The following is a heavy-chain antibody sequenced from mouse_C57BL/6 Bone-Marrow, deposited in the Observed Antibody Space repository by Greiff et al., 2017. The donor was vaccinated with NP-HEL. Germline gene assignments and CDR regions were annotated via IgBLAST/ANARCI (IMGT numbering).Heavy chain of an antibody. CDR1: GYTFTSYW. Sequence: VQLQQSGAELVRPGTSVKLSCKASGYTFTSYWMHWVKQRPGQGLEWIGVIDPSDSYTNYNQKFKGKATLTVDTSSSTAYMQLSSLTSEDSAVYYFARSGYYYGSSYEVDYWGQGTTLTVSS. V-gene: IGHV1-59*01. CDR3: ARSGYYYGSSYEVDY. CDR2: IDPSDSYT. D-gene: IGHD1-1*01. J-gene: IGHJ2*01.